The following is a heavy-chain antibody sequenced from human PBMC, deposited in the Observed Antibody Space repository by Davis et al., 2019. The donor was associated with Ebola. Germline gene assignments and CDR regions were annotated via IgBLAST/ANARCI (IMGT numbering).Heavy chain of an antibody. D-gene: IGHD3-9*01. CDR1: GFTFSSYS. V-gene: IGHV3-21*01. Sequence: GGSLRLSCAASGFTFSSYSMNWVRQAPGKGLEWVSSISSSSYIYYADSVKGRFTISRDNAKNSLYLQMNSLRAEDTAVYYCARTDYDILFYGMDVWGQGTTVTVSS. CDR2: ISSSSYI. CDR3: ARTDYDILFYGMDV. J-gene: IGHJ6*02.